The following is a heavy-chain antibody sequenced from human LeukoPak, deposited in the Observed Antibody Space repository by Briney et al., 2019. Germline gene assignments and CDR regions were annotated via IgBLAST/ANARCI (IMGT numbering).Heavy chain of an antibody. D-gene: IGHD3-16*02. CDR1: GVTFSSYG. V-gene: IGHV3-33*01. CDR3: AREIITFGGVIALDY. Sequence: GRSLRLSCAASGVTFSSYGMHWVRQAPGKGLEWVAVIWYDGSNKYYADSVKGRFTISRDNSKNTLYLQMNSLRAEDTAVYYCAREIITFGGVIALDYWGQGTLVTVSS. J-gene: IGHJ4*02. CDR2: IWYDGSNK.